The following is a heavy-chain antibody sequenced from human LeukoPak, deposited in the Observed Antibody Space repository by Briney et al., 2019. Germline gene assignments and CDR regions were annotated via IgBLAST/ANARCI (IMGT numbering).Heavy chain of an antibody. V-gene: IGHV1-2*02. CDR3: ASRGYSSGRGAFDI. CDR1: GYTFTGYY. CDR2: INPNSGGT. Sequence: ASVKVSCKASGYTFTGYYMHWVRQAPGQGLEWMGWINPNSGGTNYAQKFQGRVTMTRDMSTSTVYMELSSLRSEDTAVYYCASRGYSSGRGAFDIWGQGTMVTVSS. J-gene: IGHJ3*02. D-gene: IGHD6-19*01.